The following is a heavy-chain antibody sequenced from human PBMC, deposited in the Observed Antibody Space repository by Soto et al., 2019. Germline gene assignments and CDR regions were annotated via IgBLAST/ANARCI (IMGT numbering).Heavy chain of an antibody. Sequence: ASVKVSCKASGGTFSSYAISWVRQAPGQGLEWMGGIIPIFGTANYAQKFQGRVTITADESTSTAYMELSSLRSEDTAVYYCARGPRMYQPLLVSPIDYWGQGTLVTVSS. CDR1: GGTFSSYA. CDR2: IIPIFGTA. D-gene: IGHD2-2*01. J-gene: IGHJ4*02. CDR3: ARGPRMYQPLLVSPIDY. V-gene: IGHV1-69*13.